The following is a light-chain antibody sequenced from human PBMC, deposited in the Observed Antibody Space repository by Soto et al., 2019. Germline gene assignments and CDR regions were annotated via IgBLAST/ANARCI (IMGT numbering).Light chain of an antibody. CDR3: LQDYSYPQT. V-gene: IGKV1-6*01. CDR1: QDIRND. CDR2: AAS. Sequence: AIQMTQSPSSLSASVGERVTITCRASQDIRNDLGWYQQKPGKAPNLLISAASSLQSGVPSRFSGSGSGTDFTLTNSSLQPEDSATYYCLQDYSYPQTFGQGTKLEIK. J-gene: IGKJ2*01.